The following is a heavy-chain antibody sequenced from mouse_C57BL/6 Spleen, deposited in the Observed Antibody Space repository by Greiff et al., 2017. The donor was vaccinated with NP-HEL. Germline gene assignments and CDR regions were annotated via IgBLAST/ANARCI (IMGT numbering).Heavy chain of an antibody. J-gene: IGHJ4*01. D-gene: IGHD4-1*01. CDR1: GFTFSSYT. Sequence: EVKVEESGGGLVKPGGSLKLSCAASGFTFSSYTMSWVRQTPEKRLEWVATISGGGGNTYYPDSVKGRFTISRDNAKNTLYLQMSSLRSEDTALYYCARHGLGAMDYWGQGTSVTVSS. CDR2: ISGGGGNT. V-gene: IGHV5-9*01. CDR3: ARHGLGAMDY.